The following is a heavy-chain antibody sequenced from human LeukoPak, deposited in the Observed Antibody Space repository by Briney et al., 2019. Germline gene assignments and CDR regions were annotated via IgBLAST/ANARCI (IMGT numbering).Heavy chain of an antibody. V-gene: IGHV4-34*01. D-gene: IGHD5-18*01. Sequence: PSETLSLTCAVYGGSFSGYYWSWIRQPPGKGLEWIGEINHSGSTNYNPSLKSRATISVDTSKNQFSLKLSSVTAADTAVYYCASGVYSSVNDYWGQGTLVTVSS. CDR3: ASGVYSSVNDY. J-gene: IGHJ4*02. CDR1: GGSFSGYY. CDR2: INHSGST.